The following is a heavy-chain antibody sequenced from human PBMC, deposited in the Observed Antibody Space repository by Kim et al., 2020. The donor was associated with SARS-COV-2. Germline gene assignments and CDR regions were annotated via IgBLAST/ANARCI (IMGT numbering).Heavy chain of an antibody. J-gene: IGHJ4*01. D-gene: IGHD5-12*01. CDR3: ARGEMATIGAPYFDY. V-gene: IGHV4-38-2*02. CDR2: IYHSGST. Sequence: SETLSLTCTVSGYSISSGYYWGWIRQPPGKGLEWIGSIYHSGSTYYNPSLKSRVTISVDTSKNQFSLKLSSVTAADTAVYYCARGEMATIGAPYFDYWG. CDR1: GYSISSGYY.